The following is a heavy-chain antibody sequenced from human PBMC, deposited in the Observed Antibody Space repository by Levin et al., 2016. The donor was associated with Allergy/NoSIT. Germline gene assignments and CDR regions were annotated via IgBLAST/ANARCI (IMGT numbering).Heavy chain of an antibody. V-gene: IGHV1-2*02. J-gene: IGHJ6*02. D-gene: IGHD1-26*01. CDR2: INPNTGGT. Sequence: WVRQAPGQGLEWMGWINPNTGGTKYAQKFQGRVTMTRDTSISTAYMELSRLRSDDTAVFYCAREGEQLSHSSVYGMDVWGQGTTVTVSS. CDR3: AREGEQLSHSSVYGMDV.